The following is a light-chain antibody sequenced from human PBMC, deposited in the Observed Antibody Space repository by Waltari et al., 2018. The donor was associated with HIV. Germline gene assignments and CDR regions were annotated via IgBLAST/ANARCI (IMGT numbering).Light chain of an antibody. CDR3: AAWDDSLSGLVV. CDR2: RNN. Sequence: SVLTQPPSASGTPGQRVNIPCSGSSSNIGSNYVYWYQQLPGTAPKLLIYRNNQRPSGVPDRFSGSKSGTSASLAISGLRSEDEADYYCAAWDDSLSGLVVFGGGTKLTVL. J-gene: IGLJ2*01. CDR1: SSNIGSNY. V-gene: IGLV1-47*01.